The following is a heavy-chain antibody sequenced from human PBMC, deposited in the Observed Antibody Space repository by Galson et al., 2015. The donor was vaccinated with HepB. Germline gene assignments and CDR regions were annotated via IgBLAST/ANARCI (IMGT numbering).Heavy chain of an antibody. V-gene: IGHV1-18*01. J-gene: IGHJ4*02. CDR1: GYTFTTYG. CDR3: ARGGTMIRGLIITHPFDY. D-gene: IGHD3-10*01. Sequence: SVKVSCKASGYTFTTYGINWVRQAPGQGLEWMGWISSYNGNRNYAQRFQGRITMTTDTLTSTAYMELRTLRSDDTAVYYCARGGTMIRGLIITHPFDYWGQGTLVTVSS. CDR2: ISSYNGNR.